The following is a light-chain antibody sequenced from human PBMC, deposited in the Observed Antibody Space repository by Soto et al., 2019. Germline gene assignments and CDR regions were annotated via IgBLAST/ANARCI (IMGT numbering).Light chain of an antibody. CDR2: GAS. V-gene: IGKV3-20*01. Sequence: EIVLTQSPGTLSLSPGVRATLSCRASQSVSSSYLAWYQQKPGQAPRLLIDGASSRATGIPDRFSGSGSGTDFTLTISSLEPEDFAVYYCQQYNNWPLTFGGGTKVDI. CDR1: QSVSSSY. CDR3: QQYNNWPLT. J-gene: IGKJ4*01.